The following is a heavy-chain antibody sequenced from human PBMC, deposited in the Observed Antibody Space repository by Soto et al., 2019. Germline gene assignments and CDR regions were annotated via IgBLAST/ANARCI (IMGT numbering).Heavy chain of an antibody. CDR2: INPSGGST. D-gene: IGHD5-12*01. V-gene: IGHV1-46*01. CDR3: ARVSTTRLGAVPCDY. Sequence: QVQLVQSGAEVKKPGASVKVSCKASGYTFTSYYMHWVRQPPGQGLEWMGIINPSGGSTSYAQKFQGRVTMTRDTSTSTVYRELSSLRSEDTAVYYCARVSTTRLGAVPCDYWGQGPLVTVSS. CDR1: GYTFTSYY. J-gene: IGHJ4*02.